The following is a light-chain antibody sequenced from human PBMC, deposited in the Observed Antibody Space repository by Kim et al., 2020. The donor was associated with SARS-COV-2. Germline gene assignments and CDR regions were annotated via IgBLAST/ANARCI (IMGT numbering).Light chain of an antibody. J-gene: IGLJ1*01. CDR1: SSNIGAGYD. CDR3: QSYDSSLSGSGV. Sequence: SVTISCTGCSSNIGAGYDVHWYQQLPGTAPKLLIYGNSNRPSGVPDRFSGSKSGTSASLAITGLQAEDEADYYCQSYDSSLSGSGVFGTGTKVTVL. CDR2: GNS. V-gene: IGLV1-40*01.